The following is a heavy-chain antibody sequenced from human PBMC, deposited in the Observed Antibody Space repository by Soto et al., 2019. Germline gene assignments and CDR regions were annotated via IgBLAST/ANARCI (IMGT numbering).Heavy chain of an antibody. V-gene: IGHV4-31*03. CDR1: GGSISSGGYY. CDR2: IYYSGST. D-gene: IGHD3-3*02. CDR3: AREDVSILDY. Sequence: QVQLQESGPGLVKPSQTLSLTCTVSGGSISSGGYYWSWIRQHPGKGLEWIGYIYYSGSTYYNPSLKSRVTISVDTSKNQFSQKLSSMTAADTAVYCCAREDVSILDYWGQGTLVTVSS. J-gene: IGHJ4*02.